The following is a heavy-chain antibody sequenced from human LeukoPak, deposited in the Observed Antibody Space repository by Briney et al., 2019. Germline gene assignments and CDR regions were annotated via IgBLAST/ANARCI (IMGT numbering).Heavy chain of an antibody. CDR3: AREVGLPGAFDY. V-gene: IGHV3-11*04. D-gene: IGHD5-12*01. CDR1: GFTFSDYY. Sequence: GGSLRLSCAASGFTFSDYYMSWIRQAPGKGLEWVSYISSSGRIIYYADSVKGRFTISRDNSKNTLYLQMNSLRAEDTAVYYCAREVGLPGAFDYWGQGTLVTVSS. J-gene: IGHJ4*02. CDR2: ISSSGRII.